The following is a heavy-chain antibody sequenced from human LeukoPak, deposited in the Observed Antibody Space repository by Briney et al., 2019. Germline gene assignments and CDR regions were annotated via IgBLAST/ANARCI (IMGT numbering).Heavy chain of an antibody. CDR1: GGSFSGYY. J-gene: IGHJ6*03. Sequence: PSETLSLTCAVYGGSFSGYYWSWIRQPPGKGLEWIGEINHSRSTNYNPSLKSRVTISVDTSKNQFSLKLSSVTAADTAVYYCASLGFPGYYYYYMDVWGKGTTVTVSS. V-gene: IGHV4-34*01. CDR3: ASLGFPGYYYYYMDV. CDR2: INHSRST.